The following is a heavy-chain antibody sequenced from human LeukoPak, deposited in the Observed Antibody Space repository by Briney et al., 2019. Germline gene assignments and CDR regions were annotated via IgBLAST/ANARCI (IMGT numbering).Heavy chain of an antibody. V-gene: IGHV3-20*04. CDR1: GFTFDDYG. CDR2: INWNGGST. D-gene: IGHD1-26*01. Sequence: GGSLRLSCAASGFTFDDYGMSWVRQAPGKGLEWVSGINWNGGSTGYADSLKGRFTISRDNAKNSLYLQMNSLRAEDTALYYCARDGRGSYYDYYYYMDVWGKGTTVTVSS. CDR3: ARDGRGSYYDYYYYMDV. J-gene: IGHJ6*03.